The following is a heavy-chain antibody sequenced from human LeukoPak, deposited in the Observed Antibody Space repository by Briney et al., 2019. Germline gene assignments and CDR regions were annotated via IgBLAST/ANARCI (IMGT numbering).Heavy chain of an antibody. J-gene: IGHJ4*02. CDR1: GFTFSSYS. D-gene: IGHD3-16*01. CDR3: ARLGLKLGGDY. CDR2: ISSSSSYI. Sequence: GGSLRLSRAASGFTFSSYSMNWVRQAPGKGLEWVSSISSSSSYIYYADSVKGRFTISRDNSKNTLYLQMNSLRAEDTAVYYCARLGLKLGGDYWGQGALVTVSS. V-gene: IGHV3-21*04.